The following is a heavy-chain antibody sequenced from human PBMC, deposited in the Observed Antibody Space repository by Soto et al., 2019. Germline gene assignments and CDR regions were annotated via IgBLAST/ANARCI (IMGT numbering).Heavy chain of an antibody. J-gene: IGHJ4*02. V-gene: IGHV3-48*02. CDR1: GFTFSSYS. CDR3: ARVYYYDSSGYSHFDY. CDR2: ISSSSSTI. D-gene: IGHD3-22*01. Sequence: GGSLRLSCAASGFTFSSYSMNWVRQAPGKGLEWVSYISSSSSTIYYADSVKGRFTISRDNAKNSLYLQMNSLRDEDTAVYYCARVYYYDSSGYSHFDYWGQGTLVTVSS.